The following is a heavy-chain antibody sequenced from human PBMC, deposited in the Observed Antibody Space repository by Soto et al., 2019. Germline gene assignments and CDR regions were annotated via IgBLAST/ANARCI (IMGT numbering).Heavy chain of an antibody. CDR2: IESKTDGGTT. J-gene: IGHJ4*02. V-gene: IGHV3-15*04. Sequence: EVQLVESGGGLVEPGGSLRLSCTASGFTFSNTCMNWVRQAPGKGLEWIGRIESKTDGGTTDYAAPVKGRFTISRDDSKNTLYLQMNSLKTEDTAVYYCATDYYASGKLFGYFYFWGQGTLAIVSS. D-gene: IGHD3-10*01. CDR3: ATDYYASGKLFGYFYF. CDR1: GFTFSNTC.